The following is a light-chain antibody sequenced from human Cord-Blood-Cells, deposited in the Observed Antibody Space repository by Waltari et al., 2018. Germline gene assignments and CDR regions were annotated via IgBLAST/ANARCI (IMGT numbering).Light chain of an antibody. CDR2: VAS. CDR3: QQYNNWPPWT. Sequence: EIVMTQSPATLSVSPGERATLSYRASPSVSSNLAWYQQKPGQAPRLLIYVASTRATGIPARFSGSGSGTEFTLTISSLQSEDFAVYYCQQYNNWPPWTFGQGTKVEIK. V-gene: IGKV3-15*01. CDR1: PSVSSN. J-gene: IGKJ1*01.